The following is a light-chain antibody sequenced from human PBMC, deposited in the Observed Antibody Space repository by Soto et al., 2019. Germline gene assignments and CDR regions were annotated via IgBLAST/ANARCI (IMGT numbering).Light chain of an antibody. V-gene: IGKV1-39*01. CDR1: QSISSY. J-gene: IGKJ1*01. Sequence: DIQRTQYPYSLSASVGDRVTITCRASQSISSYLNWYQQKPGKAPKLLIYAASSLQSGVPSRFSGSGSGTDFTLTISSLQPEDFATYYCQQSYSTPQTSGQGAKADIK. CDR3: QQSYSTPQT. CDR2: AAS.